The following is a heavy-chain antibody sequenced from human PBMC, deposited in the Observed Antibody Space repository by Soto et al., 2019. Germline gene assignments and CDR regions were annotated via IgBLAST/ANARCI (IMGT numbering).Heavy chain of an antibody. D-gene: IGHD2-21*01. CDR2: INPGTDVI. Sequence: PVGSLRLSCAASGFSLRDYYMTWIRQAPGKGLELLSYINPGTDVIKYADSVKGRFTISRDNAKNSLYLHMNNLRVEDTAVYYCTRDPRIADFWGQGTLVTVSS. CDR3: TRDPRIADF. CDR1: GFSLRDYY. V-gene: IGHV3-11*01. J-gene: IGHJ4*02.